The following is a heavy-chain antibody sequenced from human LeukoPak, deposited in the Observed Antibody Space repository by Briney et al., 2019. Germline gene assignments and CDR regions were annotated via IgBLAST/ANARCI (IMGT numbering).Heavy chain of an antibody. Sequence: GGSLRLSCAASGFTFSSYGMHWVRQAPGKGLEGVAVISYDGSNKYYAASVKGRFTISRDNSKNTLYLQMNSLRAEDTAVYYCAKLVGATNLDYWGQGTLVTVSS. CDR2: ISYDGSNK. D-gene: IGHD1-26*01. CDR1: GFTFSSYG. V-gene: IGHV3-30*18. J-gene: IGHJ4*02. CDR3: AKLVGATNLDY.